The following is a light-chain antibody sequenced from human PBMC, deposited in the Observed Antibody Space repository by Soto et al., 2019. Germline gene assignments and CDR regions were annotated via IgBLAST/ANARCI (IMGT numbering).Light chain of an antibody. CDR1: QRLSSN. Sequence: EIVMTQSPATLSVSPGERATLSCRASQRLSSNLAWYQQKPCQAPRLLIYGASTRATGLQDRFSGSGSETEFTLKLSTLQSEDLAVYDCQPYNDWPLTFGGGTKGATK. CDR3: QPYNDWPLT. V-gene: IGKV3-15*01. CDR2: GAS. J-gene: IGKJ4*01.